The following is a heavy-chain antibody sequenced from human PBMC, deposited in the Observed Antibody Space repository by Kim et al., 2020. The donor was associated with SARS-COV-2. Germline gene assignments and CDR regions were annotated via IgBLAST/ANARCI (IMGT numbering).Heavy chain of an antibody. V-gene: IGHV1-8*01. CDR2: MNPNSGNT. CDR1: GYTFTSYD. J-gene: IGHJ4*02. CDR3: ARGVRPSGEWLPEYYFDY. D-gene: IGHD6-19*01. Sequence: ASVKVSCKASGYTFTSYDINWVRQATGQGLEWMGWMNPNSGNTGYAQKFQGRVTMTRNTSISTAYMELRSLRSEDTAVYYCARGVRPSGEWLPEYYFDYWGQGTLVTVSS.